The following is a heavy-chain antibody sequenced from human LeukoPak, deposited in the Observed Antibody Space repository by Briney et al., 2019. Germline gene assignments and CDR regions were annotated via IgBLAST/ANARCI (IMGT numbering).Heavy chain of an antibody. Sequence: GGSLRLSCAASGFTFSDYYMSWIRQAPGKGLEGVSYISSSGSTIYYADSVKGRFTISRDNAKNSLYLQMNSLRAEDTAVYYCARDTDRDYYDSSGYQDYWGQGTLVTVSS. D-gene: IGHD3-22*01. CDR3: ARDTDRDYYDSSGYQDY. V-gene: IGHV3-11*01. CDR2: ISSSGSTI. J-gene: IGHJ4*02. CDR1: GFTFSDYY.